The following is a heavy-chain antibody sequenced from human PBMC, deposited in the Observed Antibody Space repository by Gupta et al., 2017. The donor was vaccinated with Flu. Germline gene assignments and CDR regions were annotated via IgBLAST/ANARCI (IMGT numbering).Heavy chain of an antibody. J-gene: IGHJ6*02. CDR2: ISGSGGST. CDR1: GFNFSCYA. V-gene: IGHV3-23*01. CDR3: AKGENVLLWFGDGYYYGMDV. Sequence: EVQLLESGGGLVQPGGSLRLSCAASGFNFSCYAMSWVRKDTAKGLEGVSAISGSGGSTYYAGSVKCRFTISRDNSKHTLYLQMNSLRAEDTAVYYCAKGENVLLWFGDGYYYGMDVWGQGTTVTVSS. D-gene: IGHD3-10*01.